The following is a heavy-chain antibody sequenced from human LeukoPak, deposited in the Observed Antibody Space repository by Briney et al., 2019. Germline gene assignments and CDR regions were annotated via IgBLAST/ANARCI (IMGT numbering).Heavy chain of an antibody. CDR2: ISASGGST. D-gene: IGHD6-13*01. CDR3: AKDYVGTYLSIAAADSSFDY. J-gene: IGHJ4*02. CDR1: GFTFSKYA. Sequence: GGSLRLSCAASGFTFSKYAMSWVRQTPEKGLEWVSAISASGGSTYAADSANGRFTISRDNSQNTVYLQMNSLRAEDTAVYYCAKDYVGTYLSIAAADSSFDYWGQGTLVTVSS. V-gene: IGHV3-23*01.